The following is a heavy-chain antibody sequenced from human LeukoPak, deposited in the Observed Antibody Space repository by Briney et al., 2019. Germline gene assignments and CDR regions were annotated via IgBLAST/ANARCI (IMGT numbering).Heavy chain of an antibody. CDR3: AKDTSSSSTYYFDY. CDR1: GFAFDDYA. D-gene: IGHD6-13*01. V-gene: IGHV3-9*03. Sequence: PGRSLRLSCAASGFAFDDYAMHWVWQAPGKGLEWVSGISWNSGSIGYADSVKGRFTISRDNAKNSLYLQMNSLRAEDMALYYCAKDTSSSSTYYFDYWGQGTLVTVSS. J-gene: IGHJ4*02. CDR2: ISWNSGSI.